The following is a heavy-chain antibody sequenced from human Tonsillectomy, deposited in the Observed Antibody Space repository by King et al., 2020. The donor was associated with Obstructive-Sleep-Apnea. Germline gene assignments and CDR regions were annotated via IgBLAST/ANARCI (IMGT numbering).Heavy chain of an antibody. CDR2: ISSRSSYI. CDR1: GFTFSSYS. V-gene: IGHV3-21*01. Sequence: VQLVESGGGLVKPGGSLRLSCAASGFTFSSYSMNWVRQAPGKGLEWVSSISSRSSYIYYADSVKGRFTISRDNAKNSPYLQMNSLRAEDTAVYYCARAEYSSGWSAGAFDIWGQGTMVTVSS. D-gene: IGHD6-19*01. CDR3: ARAEYSSGWSAGAFDI. J-gene: IGHJ3*02.